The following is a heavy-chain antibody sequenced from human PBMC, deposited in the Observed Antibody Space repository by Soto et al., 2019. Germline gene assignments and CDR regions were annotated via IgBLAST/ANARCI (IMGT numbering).Heavy chain of an antibody. V-gene: IGHV3-30*18. Sequence: GGSLRLSCAASGFTFSSYGMHWVRQAPGKGLEWVAVISYDGSNKYYADSVKGRFTISRDNSKNTLYLQMNSLRAEDTAVYYCAKDPLYSSSWYYFDYLGQGTLVTVSS. CDR2: ISYDGSNK. J-gene: IGHJ4*02. CDR1: GFTFSSYG. CDR3: AKDPLYSSSWYYFDY. D-gene: IGHD6-13*01.